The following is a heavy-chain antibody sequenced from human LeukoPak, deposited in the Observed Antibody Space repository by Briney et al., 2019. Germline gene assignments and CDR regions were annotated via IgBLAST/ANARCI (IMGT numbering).Heavy chain of an antibody. J-gene: IGHJ3*02. D-gene: IGHD2-2*01. Sequence: PGGSLRLSCAASGFTSSNYWMHWVRQAPGKGLVWVSRINSDGSDTSYADSVKGRFTISRENAKNTLYLQMNSLRAEDTAVYYCARDPYQLAHGDAFGIWGQGTMVTVSS. CDR2: INSDGSDT. V-gene: IGHV3-74*01. CDR1: GFTSSNYW. CDR3: ARDPYQLAHGDAFGI.